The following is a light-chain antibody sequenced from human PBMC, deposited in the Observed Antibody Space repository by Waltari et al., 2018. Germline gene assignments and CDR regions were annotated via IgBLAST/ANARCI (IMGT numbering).Light chain of an antibody. CDR1: SSDVGAYNY. CDR3: SSYISSSTLEL. J-gene: IGLJ2*01. Sequence: QSALTQPASVSGSPGQSITISCTGTSSDVGAYNYVSWYQQHPGKAPKLMPFDVSIRPSGVSKRFSGSRAGHTASLTISGLQAEAEAGYYCSSYISSSTLELFGGGTSLTVL. V-gene: IGLV2-14*03. CDR2: DVS.